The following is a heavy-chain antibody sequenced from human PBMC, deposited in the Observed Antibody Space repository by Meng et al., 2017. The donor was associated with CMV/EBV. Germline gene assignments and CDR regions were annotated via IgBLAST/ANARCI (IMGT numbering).Heavy chain of an antibody. CDR1: GGTFSSYA. J-gene: IGHJ6*02. V-gene: IGHV1-69*05. CDR2: IIPIFGTA. D-gene: IGHD2-2*01. Sequence: SVKVSCKASGGTFSSYAISWVRQAPGQGLEWMGGIIPIFGTANYAQKFQGRVTITTDESTSTAYMELSSLRSEDTAVYYCASCSSTSCYYYYYGMDVWGQGTTVTVSS. CDR3: ASCSSTSCYYYYYGMDV.